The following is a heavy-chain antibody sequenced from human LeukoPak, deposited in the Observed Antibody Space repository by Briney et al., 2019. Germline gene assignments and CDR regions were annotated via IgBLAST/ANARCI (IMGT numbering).Heavy chain of an antibody. CDR3: AKEFYDSSGYRIPFFDY. D-gene: IGHD3-22*01. CDR2: INPISGGT. Sequence: ASVKVSCKASEYTFTAYYMHWVRQAPEQGLEWMGWINPISGGTNYAQNFQGRVTMTRDTSISTAYMELSSLRSDDTAVYYCAKEFYDSSGYRIPFFDYWGQGTLVTVSS. CDR1: EYTFTAYY. J-gene: IGHJ4*02. V-gene: IGHV1-2*02.